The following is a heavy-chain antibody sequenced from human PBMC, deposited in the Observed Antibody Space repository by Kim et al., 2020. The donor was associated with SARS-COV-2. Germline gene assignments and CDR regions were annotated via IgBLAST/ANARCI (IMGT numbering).Heavy chain of an antibody. CDR3: AKAHSSSGPLYYFDF. V-gene: IGHV3-30*02. J-gene: IGHJ4*02. Sequence: ATSVKGRFNISRDNSKNTLYLQMNSLRAEDTAVYYCAKAHSSSGPLYYFDFWGQGTLVTVSS. D-gene: IGHD6-19*01.